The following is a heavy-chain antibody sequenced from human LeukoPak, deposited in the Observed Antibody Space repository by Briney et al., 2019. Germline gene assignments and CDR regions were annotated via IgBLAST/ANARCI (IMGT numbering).Heavy chain of an antibody. CDR2: MNPNSGNT. V-gene: IGHV1-8*01. J-gene: IGHJ6*02. CDR1: GYTFTSYD. CDR3: ARGLLDSSSWYGAGFYYYYGMDV. D-gene: IGHD6-13*01. Sequence: ASVKVSCKASGYTFTSYDINWVRQATGQGLEWMGWMNPNSGNTGYAQKFQGRVTMTRNTSISTAYMELSSLRSEDTAVYYCARGLLDSSSWYGAGFYYYYGMDVWGQGTTVTVSS.